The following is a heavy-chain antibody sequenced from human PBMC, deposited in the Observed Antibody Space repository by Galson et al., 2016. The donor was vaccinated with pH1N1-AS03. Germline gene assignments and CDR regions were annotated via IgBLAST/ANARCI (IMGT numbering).Heavy chain of an antibody. CDR1: GGSISSHY. J-gene: IGHJ4*02. CDR3: SRLVGQAFAY. CDR2: VYDRVNT. V-gene: IGHV4-59*11. Sequence: SETLSLTCTVSGGSISSHYWSWIRQSPGKGLEWIGYVYDRVNTNYNPSLKSRVTIPVDTSKNQFSLNLSSMTAADTAVYYCSRLVGQAFAYWGQGMLVTVSS.